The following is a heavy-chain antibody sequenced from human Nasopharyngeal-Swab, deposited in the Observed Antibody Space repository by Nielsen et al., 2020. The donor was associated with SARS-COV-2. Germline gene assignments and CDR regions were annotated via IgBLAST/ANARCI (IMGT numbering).Heavy chain of an antibody. CDR2: ISGSGGST. CDR1: GFTFSSYA. Sequence: GESLKISCAASGFTFSSYAMSWVRQAPGKGLEWVSAISGSGGSTYYADPVKGRFTISRDNSKNTLYLQMNSLRAEDTAVYYCAKDPAAGNLDYWGQGTLVTVSS. J-gene: IGHJ4*02. V-gene: IGHV3-23*01. CDR3: AKDPAAGNLDY. D-gene: IGHD6-13*01.